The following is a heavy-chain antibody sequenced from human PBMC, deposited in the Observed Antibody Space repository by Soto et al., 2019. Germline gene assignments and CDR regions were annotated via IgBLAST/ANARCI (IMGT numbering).Heavy chain of an antibody. Sequence: QVQLVESGGGVVQPGRSLRLSCAASGFPFSDYAMHWVRQAPGKGLEWVAVISFDGSNTYYADSVKGRFTVSRDNSKHTLSLQMNSLRSDDTALYYCAKALRGGCDCWGQGALVTVSS. CDR1: GFPFSDYA. V-gene: IGHV3-30*18. CDR3: AKALRGGCDC. CDR2: ISFDGSNT. D-gene: IGHD3-10*01. J-gene: IGHJ4*02.